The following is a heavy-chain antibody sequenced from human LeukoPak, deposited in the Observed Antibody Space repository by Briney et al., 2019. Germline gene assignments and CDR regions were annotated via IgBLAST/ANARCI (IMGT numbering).Heavy chain of an antibody. J-gene: IGHJ6*04. CDR3: ARRGIVLAEPLGYYYYGMDV. CDR1: GYSFTSYW. Sequence: GESLRISCKGSGYSFTSYWISWVRQMPGKGLEWMGRIDPSDSYTNYSPSFQGHVTISADKSISTAYLQWSSLKASDTAMYYCARRGIVLAEPLGYYYYGMDVWGKGTTVTVSS. CDR2: IDPSDSYT. D-gene: IGHD2/OR15-2a*01. V-gene: IGHV5-10-1*01.